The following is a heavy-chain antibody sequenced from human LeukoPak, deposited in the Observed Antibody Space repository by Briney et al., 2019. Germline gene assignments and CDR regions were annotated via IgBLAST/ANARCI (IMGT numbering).Heavy chain of an antibody. CDR1: GFTFSSYW. D-gene: IGHD2-15*01. CDR3: ASHQEWQLPSGFDI. V-gene: IGHV3-7*05. J-gene: IGHJ3*02. CDR2: IKQDGSEK. Sequence: GGSLRLSCAASGFTFSSYWTSWVRQAPGKGLEWVANIKQDGSEKYYVDSVKGRFAISRDNAKNSLDLQMNSLRAEDTAVYYCASHQEWQLPSGFDIWGQGTMVTVSS.